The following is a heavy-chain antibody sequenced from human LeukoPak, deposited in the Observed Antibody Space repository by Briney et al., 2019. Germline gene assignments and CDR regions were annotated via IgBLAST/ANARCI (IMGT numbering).Heavy chain of an antibody. D-gene: IGHD2-2*01. J-gene: IGHJ4*02. CDR1: GFTVSSNY. V-gene: IGHV3-66*01. Sequence: GGSLRLSCAASGFTVSSNYMSWVRQAPGKGLEWVSVIYSGGSTYYADSVKGRFTISRDNSKNTLYLQMNSLRAEDTAVYYCARERYCSSTSCLYFDYWGQGTLVTVSS. CDR3: ARERYCSSTSCLYFDY. CDR2: IYSGGST.